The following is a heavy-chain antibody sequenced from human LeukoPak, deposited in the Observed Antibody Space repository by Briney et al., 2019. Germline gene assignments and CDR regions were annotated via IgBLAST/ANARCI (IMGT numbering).Heavy chain of an antibody. CDR2: IYSSGSTK. J-gene: IGHJ4*02. CDR1: GVTFKDYY. D-gene: IGHD3-9*01. V-gene: IGHV3-11*01. CDR3: ARGAYDILTAYYV. Sequence: GGSLRLSCAASGVTFKDYYMSWIRQAPGKGREWVSYIYSSGSTKYYADTARGGVTISRENAKKSLYLQKNSLRAEETAVYYYARGAYDILTAYYVWGQGPLVTVSS.